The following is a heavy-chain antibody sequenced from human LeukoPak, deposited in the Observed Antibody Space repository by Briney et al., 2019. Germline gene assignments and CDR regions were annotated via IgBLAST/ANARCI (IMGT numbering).Heavy chain of an antibody. CDR2: IYSGGST. CDR3: ARTYGSGSYYGAFDI. Sequence: GGTLRLSCAASGFTVSSNYMSWVRQAPGKGLEWVSVIYSGGSTYYADSVKSRFTISRDNSKNTLYLQLNTLRAADTAVYYCARTYGSGSYYGAFDIWGQGTMVTVSS. D-gene: IGHD3-10*01. CDR1: GFTVSSNY. V-gene: IGHV3-53*05. J-gene: IGHJ3*02.